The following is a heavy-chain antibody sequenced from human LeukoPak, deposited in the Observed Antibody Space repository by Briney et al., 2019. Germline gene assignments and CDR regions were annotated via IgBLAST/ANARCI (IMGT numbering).Heavy chain of an antibody. Sequence: GGSLRLSCAASGFTSSSYGMHWVRQAPGKGLEWVAVISYDGSNKYYADSVKGRFTISRDNSKNTLYLQMNSLRAEDTAVYYCAKDEYDFWIDYWGQGTLVTVSS. CDR1: GFTSSSYG. CDR2: ISYDGSNK. D-gene: IGHD3-3*01. J-gene: IGHJ4*02. CDR3: AKDEYDFWIDY. V-gene: IGHV3-30*18.